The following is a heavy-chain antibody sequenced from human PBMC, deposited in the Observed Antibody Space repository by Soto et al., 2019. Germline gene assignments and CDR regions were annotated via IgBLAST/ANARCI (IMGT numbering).Heavy chain of an antibody. CDR3: VNLGRLDTGYLP. Sequence: EGHVVESGGGLVKPGWSLRLSCVVSDFDFDDYAMYWVRQIPGKGLEWVAGIAWNSKIVNYADSVKGRFIISRDNAKNSLYLRMNSLRVEDTALYFCVNLGRLDTGYLPWGQGTLVTVSS. CDR1: DFDFDDYA. J-gene: IGHJ4*02. V-gene: IGHV3-9*01. CDR2: IAWNSKIV. D-gene: IGHD5-12*01.